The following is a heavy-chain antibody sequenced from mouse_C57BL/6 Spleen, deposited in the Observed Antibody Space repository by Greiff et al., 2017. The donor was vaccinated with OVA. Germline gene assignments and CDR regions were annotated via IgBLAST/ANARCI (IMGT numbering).Heavy chain of an antibody. J-gene: IGHJ3*01. Sequence: EVKLVESGGGLVKPGGSLKLSCAASGFTFSSYAMSWVRQTPEKRLEWVATISDGGSYTYYPDNVKGRFTISRDNAKNNLYLQMSHLKSEDTAMYYCARGLLSGFAYWGQGTLVTVSA. D-gene: IGHD2-1*01. CDR2: ISDGGSYT. CDR3: ARGLLSGFAY. V-gene: IGHV5-4*03. CDR1: GFTFSSYA.